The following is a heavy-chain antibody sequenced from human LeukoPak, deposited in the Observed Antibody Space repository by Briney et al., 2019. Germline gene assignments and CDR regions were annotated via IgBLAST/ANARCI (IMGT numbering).Heavy chain of an antibody. V-gene: IGHV4-39*07. CDR1: GGSISSGSYY. CDR3: ARDNRGSSWSYYYYYYGMDV. CDR2: IYYSGST. D-gene: IGHD6-13*01. Sequence: SQTLSLTCTVSGGSISSGSYYWSWIRQPAGKGLEWIGSIYYSGSTYYNPSLKSRVTISVDTSKNQFSLKLSSVTAADTAVYYCARDNRGSSWSYYYYYYGMDVWGQGTTVTVSS. J-gene: IGHJ6*02.